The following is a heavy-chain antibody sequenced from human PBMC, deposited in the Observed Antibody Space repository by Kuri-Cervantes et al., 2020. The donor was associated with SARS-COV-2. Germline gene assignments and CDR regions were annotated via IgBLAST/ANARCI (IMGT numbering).Heavy chain of an antibody. CDR1: GFTFSSYS. CDR3: ARDRPIAAAGTGYMDV. J-gene: IGHJ6*03. D-gene: IGHD6-13*01. V-gene: IGHV3-21*01. Sequence: GGSLRLSCAASGFTFSSYSMNWVRQAPGKGLEWVSSISSSSSYIYYADSVKGRFTISRDNAKNSLYLQMNSLRAEGTAVYYCARDRPIAAAGTGYMDVWGKGTTVTVSS. CDR2: ISSSSSYI.